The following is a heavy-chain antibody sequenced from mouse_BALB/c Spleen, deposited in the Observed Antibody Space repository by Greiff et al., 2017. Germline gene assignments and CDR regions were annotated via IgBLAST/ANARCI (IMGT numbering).Heavy chain of an antibody. CDR1: GYSITSGYY. D-gene: IGHD1-1*01. Sequence: EVKVEESGPGLVKPSQSLSLTCSVTGYSITSGYYWNWIRQFPGNKLEWMGYISYDGSNNYNPSLKNRISITRDTSKNQFFLKLNSVTTEDTATYYCARGPYYSNFDYWGQGTTLTVSS. V-gene: IGHV3-6*02. CDR2: ISYDGSN. CDR3: ARGPYYSNFDY. J-gene: IGHJ2*01.